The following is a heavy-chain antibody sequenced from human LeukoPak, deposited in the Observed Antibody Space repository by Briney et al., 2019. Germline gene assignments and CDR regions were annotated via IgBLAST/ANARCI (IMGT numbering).Heavy chain of an antibody. V-gene: IGHV4-59*01. J-gene: IGHJ6*02. Sequence: PSETLSLTCTVSGGSISSYYWSWIRQPPGKGLEWIGYIYYSGSTNYNPSLKSRVTISVDTSKNQFSLKLSSVTPADTAVYYCARVGGDYDPYYYYGMDVWGQGTTVTVSS. CDR3: ARVGGDYDPYYYYGMDV. D-gene: IGHD4-17*01. CDR1: GGSISSYY. CDR2: IYYSGST.